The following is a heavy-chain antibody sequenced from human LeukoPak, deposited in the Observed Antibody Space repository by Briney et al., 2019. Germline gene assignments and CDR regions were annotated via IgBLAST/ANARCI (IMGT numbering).Heavy chain of an antibody. D-gene: IGHD3-3*01. CDR2: IYYSGST. CDR3: ARTYYDLWSGYYTLFDY. J-gene: IGHJ4*02. V-gene: IGHV4-30-4*08. CDR1: GGSISSGDYY. Sequence: PSQTLSLTCTVSGGSISSGDYYWSWIRQPPGKGLEWIGYIYYSGSTYYNPSLKSRVTISVDTSKNQFSLKLSSVTAADTAVYYCARTYYDLWSGYYTLFDYWGQGTLVTVSS.